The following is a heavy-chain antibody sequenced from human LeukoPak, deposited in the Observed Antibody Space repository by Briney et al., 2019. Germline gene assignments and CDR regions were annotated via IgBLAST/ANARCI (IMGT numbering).Heavy chain of an antibody. V-gene: IGHV4-30-4*01. Sequence: PSETLSLTCTVSGGSISSGDYYWSWIRQPPGKGLEWIGYIYYSGSTYYNPSLKSRVTISVDTSKNQFSLKLSSVTAADTAVYYCARDLEGDYGDYVRPRYFDLWAVAPWSLSPQ. CDR1: GGSISSGDYY. CDR3: ARDLEGDYGDYVRPRYFDL. CDR2: IYYSGST. D-gene: IGHD4-17*01. J-gene: IGHJ2*01.